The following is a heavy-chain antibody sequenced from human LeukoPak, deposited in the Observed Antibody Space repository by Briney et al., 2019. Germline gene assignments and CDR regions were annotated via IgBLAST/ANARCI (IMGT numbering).Heavy chain of an antibody. CDR1: GYSFPNYW. CDR3: ARLGYCSSTSCYGYFDY. Sequence: GESLKISCKGSGYSFPNYWIGWVRQMPGKGLEWMGLIYPGESDIRYSPSFQGQVTISADKSISTAYLQWSSLKASDTAMYYCARLGYCSSTSCYGYFDYWGQGTLVTVSS. CDR2: IYPGESDI. J-gene: IGHJ4*02. D-gene: IGHD2-2*01. V-gene: IGHV5-51*01.